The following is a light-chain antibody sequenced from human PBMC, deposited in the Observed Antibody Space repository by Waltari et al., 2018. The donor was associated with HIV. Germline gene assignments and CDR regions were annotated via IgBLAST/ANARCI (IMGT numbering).Light chain of an antibody. V-gene: IGLV1-40*01. Sequence: QSVLTQPPSASGAPGQRVTISCTGSSSNIGAGYDVHWYRQLPGTAPKLLIYGDNNRPSGVPDRFSGSKSGTSAYLAITGLQAEDEANYYCQSYDSSLSGSVVFGGGTKLTVL. CDR3: QSYDSSLSGSVV. CDR2: GDN. J-gene: IGLJ2*01. CDR1: SSNIGAGYD.